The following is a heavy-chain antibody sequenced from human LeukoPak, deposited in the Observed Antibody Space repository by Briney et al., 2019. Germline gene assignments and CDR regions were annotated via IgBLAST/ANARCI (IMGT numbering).Heavy chain of an antibody. Sequence: PGGSLRLSCAASGFTFSSYAMSWVRQAPGKGLEWVSAISGSGGSTYYADSVKGRFTISRDNSKNTLYLQMNSLRAEDTAVYYCAKWMTSRDGYRYADYWGQGTLVTVSS. D-gene: IGHD5-24*01. CDR2: ISGSGGST. CDR3: AKWMTSRDGYRYADY. V-gene: IGHV3-23*01. CDR1: GFTFSSYA. J-gene: IGHJ4*02.